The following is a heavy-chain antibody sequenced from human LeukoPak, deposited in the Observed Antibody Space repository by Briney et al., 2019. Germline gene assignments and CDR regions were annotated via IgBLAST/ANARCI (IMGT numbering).Heavy chain of an antibody. D-gene: IGHD5-24*01. Sequence: ASVKVSCKASGYTFTRYYMHWVRQAPGQGLEWMGIINPSGGSTRYAQKFQGRVTVTRDTSTTTIYMELSSLRSEDTAVYYCARSHRDDYKNYYAMDVWGQGTTVTVSS. V-gene: IGHV1-46*01. J-gene: IGHJ6*02. CDR2: INPSGGST. CDR1: GYTFTRYY. CDR3: ARSHRDDYKNYYAMDV.